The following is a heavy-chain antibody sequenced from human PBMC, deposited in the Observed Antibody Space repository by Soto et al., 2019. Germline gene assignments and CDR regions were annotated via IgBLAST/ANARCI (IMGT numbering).Heavy chain of an antibody. Sequence: PSETLSLTCTVSGVSIRSYYWSWIRQPPEKGLEWIGYIYHSGSANYNPSLKSRVTISVDTSKNQFSLKLSSVTAADTAVYYCAEDSYFHDSTGSYKFDSLCQGTLLPVSS. V-gene: IGHV4-59*13. J-gene: IGHJ4*02. CDR2: IYHSGSA. CDR1: GVSIRSYY. CDR3: AEDSYFHDSTGSYKFDS. D-gene: IGHD3-22*01.